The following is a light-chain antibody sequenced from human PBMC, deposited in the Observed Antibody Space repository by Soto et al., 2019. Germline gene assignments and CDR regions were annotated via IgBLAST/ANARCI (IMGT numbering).Light chain of an antibody. Sequence: DIQMTQSPSSLSASVGDRVTITCRASQSISSYLNWYQQKPGKAPKLLIYDASILQSGVPSRFSGGGSGTDFTLTISSLQPEDFATYYCQQSSNTPYTFGQGTKLEIK. CDR2: DAS. J-gene: IGKJ2*01. CDR3: QQSSNTPYT. CDR1: QSISSY. V-gene: IGKV1-39*01.